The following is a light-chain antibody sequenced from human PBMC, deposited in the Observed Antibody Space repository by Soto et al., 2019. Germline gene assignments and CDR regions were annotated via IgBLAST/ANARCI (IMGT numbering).Light chain of an antibody. CDR3: QKYNSAFET. V-gene: IGKV1-27*01. CDR1: QGISNY. Sequence: DIQMTQSPSSLSASVGDRVTITCRARQGISNYLAWYQQKPGKVPKLLIYAASTLQSGVPSRFSGSGSGTDFTLTISSLQPEDVATYYCQKYNSAFETFGQGTRLEIK. CDR2: AAS. J-gene: IGKJ5*01.